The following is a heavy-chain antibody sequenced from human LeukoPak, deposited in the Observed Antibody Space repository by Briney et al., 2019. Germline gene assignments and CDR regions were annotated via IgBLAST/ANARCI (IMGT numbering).Heavy chain of an antibody. CDR1: GFTFTGHY. D-gene: IGHD1-1*01. CDR2: LNPSSGDT. V-gene: IGHV1-2*02. CDR3: ASTDSDWNHEITI. Sequence: ASVKVSCKATGFTFTGHYMHWVRQAPGQGLQWMGWLNPSSGDTKYAQNFQGRVTMTRDTSITTAYMQLNSQRSADTAVYFCASTDSDWNHEITIWGQGTLVTVSS. J-gene: IGHJ1*01.